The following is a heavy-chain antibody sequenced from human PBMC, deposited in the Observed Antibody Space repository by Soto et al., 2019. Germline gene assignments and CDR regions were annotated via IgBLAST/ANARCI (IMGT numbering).Heavy chain of an antibody. CDR2: VYHNGLT. Sequence: SETLSLTCVVSGDSISSNVWWSWVRQPPGKGLEWIGEVYHNGLTNYNSSLRSRVTMSVDTSKNQFSLKLTSVTAADTAIYYCARDAAVPGETDRFDYWGQGILVTVSS. J-gene: IGHJ4*02. D-gene: IGHD6-19*01. CDR3: ARDAAVPGETDRFDY. CDR1: GDSISSNVW. V-gene: IGHV4-4*02.